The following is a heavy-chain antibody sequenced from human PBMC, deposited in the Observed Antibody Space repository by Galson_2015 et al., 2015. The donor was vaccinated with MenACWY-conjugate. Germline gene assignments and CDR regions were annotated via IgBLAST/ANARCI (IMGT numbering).Heavy chain of an antibody. V-gene: IGHV3-30*04. CDR3: ARALVVVTASVDY. J-gene: IGHJ4*02. CDR1: GFTFSSYA. Sequence: SLRLSCAASGFTFSSYAMHWVRQAPGKGLEWVAVISYDGSNKYYADSVKGRFTISRDNSKNTLYLQMNSLRAEDTAVYYCARALVVVTASVDYWGQGTLVTVSS. CDR2: ISYDGSNK. D-gene: IGHD2-21*02.